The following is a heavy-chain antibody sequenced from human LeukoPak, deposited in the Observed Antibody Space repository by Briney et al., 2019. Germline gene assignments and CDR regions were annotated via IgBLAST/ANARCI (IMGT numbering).Heavy chain of an antibody. CDR1: GFAFSTYD. V-gene: IGHV3-13*04. CDR2: IGIAGDT. Sequence: GGSLRLSCAASGFAFSTYDMHWVRQATGKGLEWVSAIGIAGDTYYPGSVKGRFTISRENAKNSLFLQMNSLRAEDTAVYYCAKAAQWLVLFDAFDIWGQGTMVTVSS. D-gene: IGHD6-19*01. J-gene: IGHJ3*02. CDR3: AKAAQWLVLFDAFDI.